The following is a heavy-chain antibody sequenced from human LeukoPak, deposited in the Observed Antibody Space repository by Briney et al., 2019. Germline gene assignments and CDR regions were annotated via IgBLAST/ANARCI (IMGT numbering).Heavy chain of an antibody. V-gene: IGHV3-11*01. J-gene: IGHJ4*02. CDR3: ATQLRFLEWFSY. D-gene: IGHD3-3*01. CDR2: ISSSGSTI. Sequence: PGGSLRLSCAASGFTFSDYYMSWIRQAPGKGLEWVSYISSSGSTIYYADSVKGRFTISRDNSKNTLYLQMNSLRAEDTAVYYCATQLRFLEWFSYWGQGTLVTVSS. CDR1: GFTFSDYY.